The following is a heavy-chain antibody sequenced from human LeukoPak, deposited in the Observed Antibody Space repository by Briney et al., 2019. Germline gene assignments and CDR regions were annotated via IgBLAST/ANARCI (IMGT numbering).Heavy chain of an antibody. J-gene: IGHJ3*02. CDR1: GGSISRYY. CDR3: ARVRLGVGDAFDI. CDR2: SYYSGST. V-gene: IGHV4-59*01. D-gene: IGHD3-10*01. Sequence: PSETLSLTCTVSGGSISRYYWSWIRQPPGKGLEWIGYSYYSGSTSYSPPLKSRVTILVDMSKNQFSLKLSSVTPADTAVYFCARVRLGVGDAFDIWGQGTMVTVSS.